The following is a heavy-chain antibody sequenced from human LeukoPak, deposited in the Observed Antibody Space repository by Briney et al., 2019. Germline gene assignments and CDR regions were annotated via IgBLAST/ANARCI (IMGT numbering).Heavy chain of an antibody. V-gene: IGHV3-15*01. J-gene: IGHJ4*02. Sequence: GGSLRLSCAASGFIFSSAWMTWVRQAPGKGLEWVGHIKNKTNGGTTDYAAPVKGRFIISRDDSKNTLYLQMNRLRNEDIAVYYCARGLCSSTGCYQGPFDFWGRGMLVTVSS. CDR2: IKNKTNGGTT. CDR3: ARGLCSSTGCYQGPFDF. D-gene: IGHD2-2*01. CDR1: GFIFSSAW.